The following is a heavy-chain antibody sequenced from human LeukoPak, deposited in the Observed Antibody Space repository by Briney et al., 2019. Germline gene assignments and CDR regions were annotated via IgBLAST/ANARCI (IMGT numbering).Heavy chain of an antibody. J-gene: IGHJ6*04. D-gene: IGHD5-12*01. CDR3: AKDIVATINTGRDV. CDR1: GFTFSSYE. Sequence: PGGSLRLSCAASGFTFSSYEMNWVRQAPGKGPEWVSYISSSGSTIYYADSVKGRFTISRDNAKNSLYLQMNSLRAEDTAVYYCAKDIVATINTGRDVWGKGTTVTVSS. V-gene: IGHV3-48*03. CDR2: ISSSGSTI.